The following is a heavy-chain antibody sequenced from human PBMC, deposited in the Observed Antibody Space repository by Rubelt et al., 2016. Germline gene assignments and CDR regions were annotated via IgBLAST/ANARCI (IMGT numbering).Heavy chain of an antibody. D-gene: IGHD1-26*01. Sequence: DSVNGRFTISRDNSKNTLFLHMNSLRGEDTAVYYRATDPVEATTVRHFDYWGQGTLVTVSS. CDR3: ATDPVEATTVRHFDY. V-gene: IGHV3-30*02. J-gene: IGHJ4*02.